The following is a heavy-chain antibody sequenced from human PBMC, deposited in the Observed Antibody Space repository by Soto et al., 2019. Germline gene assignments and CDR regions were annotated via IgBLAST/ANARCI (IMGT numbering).Heavy chain of an antibody. CDR2: INSSGGSA. Sequence: QVQLVESGAEVKKPGASVKVSFKASGYSFSSYYMHWVGDAPGQAHEWMGMINSSGGSASYAQKVQGRVRITRDTSTSSVYRDLSSLGSEDTALYYCARFDDSYYYDSSCYRFYYYGMDVWGQGTTVTVSS. CDR3: ARFDDSYYYDSSCYRFYYYGMDV. V-gene: IGHV1-46*01. J-gene: IGHJ6*02. CDR1: GYSFSSYY. D-gene: IGHD3-22*01.